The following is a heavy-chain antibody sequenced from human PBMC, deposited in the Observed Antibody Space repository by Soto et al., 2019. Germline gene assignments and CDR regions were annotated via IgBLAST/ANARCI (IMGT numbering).Heavy chain of an antibody. CDR2: IGTAGDT. CDR1: GFTFSSYD. D-gene: IGHD5-18*01. V-gene: IGHV3-13*01. J-gene: IGHJ4*02. Sequence: GGSLRLSCAASGFTFSSYDMHWVRQATGRGLEWVSAIGTAGDTYYPGSVKGRFTISRENAKNSLYLQMNSLRAGDTAVYYCARAGYSYGFDYWGQGTLVTVSS. CDR3: ARAGYSYGFDY.